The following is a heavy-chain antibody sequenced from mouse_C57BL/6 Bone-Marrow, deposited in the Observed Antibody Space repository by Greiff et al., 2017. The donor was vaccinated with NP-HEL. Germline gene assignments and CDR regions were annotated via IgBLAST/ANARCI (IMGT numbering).Heavy chain of an antibody. Sequence: VQLQQSGPELVKPGASVKISCKASGYTFTDYYMNWVKQSHGKSLEWIGDINPNNGGTSYNQKFKGKATLTVDKSSSTAYMELRSLTSEDSAVYYCARSGQLRLRGFAYWGQGTLVTVSA. CDR2: INPNNGGT. CDR1: GYTFTDYY. D-gene: IGHD3-2*02. J-gene: IGHJ3*01. V-gene: IGHV1-26*01. CDR3: ARSGQLRLRGFAY.